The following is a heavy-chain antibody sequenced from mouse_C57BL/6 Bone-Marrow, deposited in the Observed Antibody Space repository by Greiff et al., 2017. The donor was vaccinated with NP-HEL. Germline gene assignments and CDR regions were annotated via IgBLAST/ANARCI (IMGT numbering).Heavy chain of an antibody. J-gene: IGHJ2*01. CDR3: ARITTVGYFDY. D-gene: IGHD1-1*01. CDR2: IYPGGGYT. CDR1: GYTFTNYW. Sequence: QVQLQQPGAELVRPGTSVKMSCKASGYTFTNYWIGWAKQRPGHGLEWIGDIYPGGGYTNYNEKFKGKATLTADKSSSTAYMQFSSLTSEDSAIYYCARITTVGYFDYWGQGTTLTVSS. V-gene: IGHV1-63*01.